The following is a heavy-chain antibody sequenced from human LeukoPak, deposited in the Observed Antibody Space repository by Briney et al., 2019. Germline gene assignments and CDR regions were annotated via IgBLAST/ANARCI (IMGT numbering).Heavy chain of an antibody. D-gene: IGHD3-10*01. CDR1: GGTFSSYA. V-gene: IGHV1-69*13. J-gene: IGHJ4*02. CDR3: ARARGYYGSGSYYDY. CDR2: IIPIFGTA. Sequence: GASVKVSCKASGGTFSSYAISWVRQAPGQGLEWMGGIIPIFGTANYAQKFQGRVTITADESTSTAYMELSSLRSEDTAVYYCARARGYYGSGSYYDYWGQGTLVTVSS.